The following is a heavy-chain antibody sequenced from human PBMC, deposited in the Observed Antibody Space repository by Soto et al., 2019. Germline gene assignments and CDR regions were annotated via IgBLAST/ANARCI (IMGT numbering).Heavy chain of an antibody. Sequence: PGGSLRLSCAASGFTFSSYAMHWVRQAPGKGLEWVAVISYDGSNKYYADSVKGRFTISRDNSKNTLYLQMNSLRAEDTAVYYCARDRIIAVAGLFDYWGQGTLVTVSS. J-gene: IGHJ4*02. CDR1: GFTFSSYA. CDR3: ARDRIIAVAGLFDY. CDR2: ISYDGSNK. D-gene: IGHD6-19*01. V-gene: IGHV3-30-3*01.